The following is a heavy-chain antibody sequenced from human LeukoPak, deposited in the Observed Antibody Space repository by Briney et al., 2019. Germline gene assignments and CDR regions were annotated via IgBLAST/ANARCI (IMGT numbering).Heavy chain of an antibody. J-gene: IGHJ4*02. CDR3: ARFSSGWHRDY. Sequence: SETLSLTCTVSSGSISSSSYYWGWIRQPPGKGLEWIGSIYYSGSTYYNPSLKSRVTISVDTSKNQFSLKLSSVTAADTAVYYCARFSSGWHRDYWGQGTLVTVSS. D-gene: IGHD6-19*01. CDR2: IYYSGST. V-gene: IGHV4-39*01. CDR1: SGSISSSSYY.